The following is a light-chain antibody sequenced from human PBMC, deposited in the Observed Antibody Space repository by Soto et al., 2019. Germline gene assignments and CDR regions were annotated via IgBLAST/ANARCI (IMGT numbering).Light chain of an antibody. CDR1: SSDVGAYNF. CDR3: SSFTRSSTYV. CDR2: EVN. V-gene: IGLV2-14*01. J-gene: IGLJ1*01. Sequence: QSALTQPASVSGSPGQSITISCTGTSSDVGAYNFVSWYQQYPGKAPKVMIYEVNNRPSGVSNRFSGSKSGNTASLTISGLQAENEAYYYCSSFTRSSTYVFGSGTKVTVL.